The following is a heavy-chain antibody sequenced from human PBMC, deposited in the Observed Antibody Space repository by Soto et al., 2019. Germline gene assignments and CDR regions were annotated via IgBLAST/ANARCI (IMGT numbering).Heavy chain of an antibody. CDR2: ISGSGGST. CDR3: AKDVSYGFNYYGMDV. D-gene: IGHD5-18*01. J-gene: IGHJ6*02. Sequence: GGSLRLSCAASGFTFSSYAMSWVRQAPGKGLEWVSAISGSGGSTYYADSVKGWFTISRDNSKNTLYLQMNSLRAEDTAVYYCAKDVSYGFNYYGMDVWGQGTTVTVSS. CDR1: GFTFSSYA. V-gene: IGHV3-23*01.